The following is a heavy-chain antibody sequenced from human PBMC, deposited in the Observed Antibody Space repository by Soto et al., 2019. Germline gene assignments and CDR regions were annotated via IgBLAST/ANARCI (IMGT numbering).Heavy chain of an antibody. CDR2: TTFDGINK. CDR3: ARETDGMDV. J-gene: IGHJ6*02. Sequence: QVQLVESGGGVVQPGRSLRLSCAASGFIFSTYSIHWVRQAPGKGLEWVAVTTFDGINKYNADSVKGRFTISRDASKKMVYLQMNSLTTEDTAVYFCARETDGMDVWGQGTTVTVSS. CDR1: GFIFSTYS. V-gene: IGHV3-30*03.